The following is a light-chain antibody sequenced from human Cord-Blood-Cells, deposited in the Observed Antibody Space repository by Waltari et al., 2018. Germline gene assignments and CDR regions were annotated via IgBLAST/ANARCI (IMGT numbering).Light chain of an antibody. CDR2: EGS. V-gene: IGLV2-23*01. CDR3: CSYAGSSTVV. Sequence: QSALTQPASVSGSPGQSITTPCTGTSRDVGRYKLVSWYQQHPGKAPKLMIYEGSKRPSGVSNRFSGSKSGNTASLTISGLQAEDEADYYCCSYAGSSTVVFGGGTKLTVL. J-gene: IGLJ2*01. CDR1: SRDVGRYKL.